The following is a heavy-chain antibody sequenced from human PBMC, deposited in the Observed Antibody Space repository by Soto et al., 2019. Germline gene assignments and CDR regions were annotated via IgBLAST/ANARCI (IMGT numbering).Heavy chain of an antibody. CDR3: ALPLYAPTYFDY. CDR2: IYWDDDK. V-gene: IGHV2-5*02. D-gene: IGHD2-8*01. CDR1: GFSLSTSGVG. Sequence: QITLKESGPTLVKPTQTLTLTCTFSGFSLSTSGVGVGWIRQPPGKALEWLALIYWDDDKRYSPSLKSRLTITKDTSKNQVVLTMTNMDPVDTATYYCALPLYAPTYFDYWGQGTLVTVSS. J-gene: IGHJ4*02.